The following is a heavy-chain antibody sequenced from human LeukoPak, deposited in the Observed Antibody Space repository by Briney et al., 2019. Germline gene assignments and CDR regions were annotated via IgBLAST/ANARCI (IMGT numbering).Heavy chain of an antibody. Sequence: SETLSLTCTVSGGSISSYYWSWIRQPPGKGLEWIGYIYYSGSTNYNPSLKSRVTISVDTSKNQFSLKLSSVTAADTAVYYCARREDYFDYWGQGTLVTVSS. V-gene: IGHV4-59*12. CDR3: ARREDYFDY. J-gene: IGHJ4*02. CDR2: IYYSGST. CDR1: GGSISSYY. D-gene: IGHD5-24*01.